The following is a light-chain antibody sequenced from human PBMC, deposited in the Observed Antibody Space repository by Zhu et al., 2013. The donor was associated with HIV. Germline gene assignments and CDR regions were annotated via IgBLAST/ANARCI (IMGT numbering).Light chain of an antibody. CDR2: QDN. CDR3: QAWDNRIVV. Sequence: SYDLTQSPSLSVSPGQTARITCSGDKLGDKYVCWYQQKPGQSPILVIYQDNQRPSGIPDRFSASNSGNTATLTISGTQALDEADYYCQAWDNRIVVFGGGTKLTVL. CDR1: KLGDKY. V-gene: IGLV3-1*01. J-gene: IGLJ2*01.